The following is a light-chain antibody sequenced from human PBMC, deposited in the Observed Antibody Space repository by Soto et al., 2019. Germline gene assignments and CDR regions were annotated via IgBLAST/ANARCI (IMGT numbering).Light chain of an antibody. CDR1: ALPKHY. V-gene: IGLV3-25*03. CDR2: KDT. CDR3: QSADSRGTYRV. Sequence: SYELTQPPSVSVSPGQTARITCSGDALPKHYAFWYQQKPGQAPVLVIYKDTERPSGIPERFSCSSSGTTVTLTISGVQAEDEADYYCQSADSRGTYRVFGPGTKVTVL. J-gene: IGLJ1*01.